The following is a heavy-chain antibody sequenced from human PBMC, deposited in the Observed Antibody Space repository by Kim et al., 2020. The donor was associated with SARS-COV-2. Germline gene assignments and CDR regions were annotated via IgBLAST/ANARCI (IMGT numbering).Heavy chain of an antibody. Sequence: GGSLRLSCVASGFTFTTSSMSWVRQIPGKGLEWVAYIKSDGGAEHYADPVKGRFTISRDIAKNTLYLEMNSLRAEDTALYYCANGRWYSDGWGEWGQVT. V-gene: IGHV3-7*03. D-gene: IGHD2-15*01. CDR1: GFTFTTSS. J-gene: IGHJ1*01. CDR2: IKSDGGAE. CDR3: ANGRWYSDGWGE.